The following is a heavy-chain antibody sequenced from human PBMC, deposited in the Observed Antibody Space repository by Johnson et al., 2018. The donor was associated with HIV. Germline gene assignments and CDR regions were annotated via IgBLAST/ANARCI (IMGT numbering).Heavy chain of an antibody. CDR2: ISSSGSLT. D-gene: IGHD3-10*01. J-gene: IGHJ3*02. Sequence: QVQLVESGGGLVKPGGSLRLSCAASGFTLSDYYMSWIRQAPGNGLEWLSYISSSGSLTYYADSVEGRFTISRDSAKNSLYLQMNSLRAEDTAMYYCARGPTRFAAFDIWGQGTMVTVSS. CDR3: ARGPTRFAAFDI. CDR1: GFTLSDYY. V-gene: IGHV3-11*01.